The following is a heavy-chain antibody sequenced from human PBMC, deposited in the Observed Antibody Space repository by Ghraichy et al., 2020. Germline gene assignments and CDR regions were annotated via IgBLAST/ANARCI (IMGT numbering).Heavy chain of an antibody. D-gene: IGHD3-10*01. Sequence: GGSLRLSCAASGFTFSGYAFHWVRQAPGKGLEWVAVISFDGSNKFYADSVKGRFTFSRDNSKNTLSLQMNSLRLEDTAVYYCARQGSGSQLDYWGQGTLVTVSS. CDR3: ARQGSGSQLDY. J-gene: IGHJ4*02. CDR1: GFTFSGYA. V-gene: IGHV3-30-3*01. CDR2: ISFDGSNK.